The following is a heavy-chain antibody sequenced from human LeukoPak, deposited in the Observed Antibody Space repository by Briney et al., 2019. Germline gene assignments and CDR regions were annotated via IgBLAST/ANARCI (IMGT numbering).Heavy chain of an antibody. V-gene: IGHV1-8*02. D-gene: IGHD3-3*01. CDR3: ARGLKAYSLYYDFWSGGSPPISYGMDV. CDR1: GYIFNDYH. Sequence: GASVKVSCKASGYIFNDYHIHWVRQATGQGLEWMGWMNPSSGNTGYAQKFQGRVTMTRNTSISTAYMELSSLRSEDTAVYYCARGLKAYSLYYDFWSGGSPPISYGMDVWGQGTTVTVSS. CDR2: MNPSSGNT. J-gene: IGHJ6*02.